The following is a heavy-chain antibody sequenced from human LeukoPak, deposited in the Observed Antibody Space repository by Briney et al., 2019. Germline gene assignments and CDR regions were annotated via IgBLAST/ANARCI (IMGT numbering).Heavy chain of an antibody. J-gene: IGHJ4*02. CDR3: ARDRHNYYYDSNGYPY. V-gene: IGHV3-7*01. CDR1: GFTFSSFW. CDR2: IKQGGSEK. Sequence: GGSLRLSCAASGFTFSSFWMSWVRQAPGKGLEWVANIKQGGSEKSYVDSVKGRFTISRDNAKNSLYLQMNSLRAEDTAVYYCARDRHNYYYDSNGYPYWGQGILVTVSS. D-gene: IGHD3-22*01.